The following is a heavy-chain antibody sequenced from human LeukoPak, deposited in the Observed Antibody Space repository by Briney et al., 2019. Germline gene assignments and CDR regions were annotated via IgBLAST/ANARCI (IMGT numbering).Heavy chain of an antibody. CDR1: GGSISSSSYY. J-gene: IGHJ4*02. CDR2: IYYSGST. CDR3: AREVYDFLIDY. Sequence: PSETLSLTCTVSGGSISSSSYYWGWIRQPPGMALEWIGNIYYSGSTFYNPSLKSRVTISVDTSKNQFSLKLSSVTAADTAVYYCAREVYDFLIDYWGQGTLVTVSS. D-gene: IGHD3-9*01. V-gene: IGHV4-39*07.